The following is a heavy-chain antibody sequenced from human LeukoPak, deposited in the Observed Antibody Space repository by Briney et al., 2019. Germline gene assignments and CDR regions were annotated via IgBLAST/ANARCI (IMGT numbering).Heavy chain of an antibody. V-gene: IGHV4-59*01. CDR2: IYYSGSA. D-gene: IGHD3-10*01. Sequence: SETLSLTCTVSGDSISSYYWSRIRQPPGKGLEWIGYIYYSGSAKYNPSLKSRVTISVDTSESQFSLKLSSVTAADTAVYYCARSYGSGSYFDYWGQGTPVTVSS. J-gene: IGHJ4*02. CDR3: ARSYGSGSYFDY. CDR1: GDSISSYY.